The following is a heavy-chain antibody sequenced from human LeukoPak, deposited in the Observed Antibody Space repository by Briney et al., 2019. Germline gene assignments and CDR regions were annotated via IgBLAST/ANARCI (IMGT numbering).Heavy chain of an antibody. J-gene: IGHJ4*02. D-gene: IGHD6-19*01. V-gene: IGHV3-23*01. CDR1: GFTFSNYV. CDR3: AKVRAPSGWFNSDY. CDR2: ISGSSDST. Sequence: PGGSLRLSCAVSGFTFSNYVMSWVRQAPGKGLEWVSGISGSSDSTYYADSVKGRSTISRDNSKNTLYLQMNSLRVEDTAAYYCAKVRAPSGWFNSDYWGQGTLVTVSS.